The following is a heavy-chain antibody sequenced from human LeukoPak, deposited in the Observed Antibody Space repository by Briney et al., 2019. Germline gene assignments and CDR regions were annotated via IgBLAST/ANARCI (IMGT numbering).Heavy chain of an antibody. CDR2: ISSNGGST. Sequence: GGSLRLSCSASGFTFSSYAMHWARQAPGKGLEYVSAISSNGGSTYYADSVKGRFTISRDNSKNTLYLQMSSLRAEDTAVYYCVKEGGYCSSTSCYWYYFDYWGQGTLVTVSS. V-gene: IGHV3-64D*06. CDR1: GFTFSSYA. D-gene: IGHD2-2*01. J-gene: IGHJ4*02. CDR3: VKEGGYCSSTSCYWYYFDY.